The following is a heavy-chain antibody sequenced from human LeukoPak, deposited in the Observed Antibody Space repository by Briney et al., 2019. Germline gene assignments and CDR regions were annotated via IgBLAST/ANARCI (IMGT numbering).Heavy chain of an antibody. CDR2: INSDGSST. J-gene: IGHJ6*03. D-gene: IGHD3-10*01. CDR1: GFTFSSHW. Sequence: GGSLRLSCAASGFTFSSHWMHWVRQAPGKGLVWVSRINSDGSSTSYADSVKGRFTISRDNAKNTLYLQMNSLRAEDTAVYYCVWGTMVRGVRSYYYYMDVWGKGTTVTISS. CDR3: VWGTMVRGVRSYYYYMDV. V-gene: IGHV3-74*01.